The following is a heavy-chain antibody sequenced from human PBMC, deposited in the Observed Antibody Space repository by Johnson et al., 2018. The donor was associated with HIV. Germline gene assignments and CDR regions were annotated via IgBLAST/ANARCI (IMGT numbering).Heavy chain of an antibody. J-gene: IGHJ3*02. CDR1: GFTFSSYG. D-gene: IGHD1-26*01. CDR2: ISYDGSNK. Sequence: QMQLVESGGGVVQPGRSLRLSCAASGFTFSSYGMHWVRQAPGKGLEWVAIISYDGSNKYYRDSVKGRFTISRDNAKNSLYLQMNSLGVDDTAVYYCARASGFDMWGQGTMVTVSS. V-gene: IGHV3-30*03. CDR3: ARASGFDM.